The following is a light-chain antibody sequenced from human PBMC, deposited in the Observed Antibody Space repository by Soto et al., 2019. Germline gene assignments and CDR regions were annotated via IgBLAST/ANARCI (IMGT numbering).Light chain of an antibody. CDR3: SSYLISTPYL. J-gene: IGLJ1*01. CDR1: SSDVGGYDY. Sequence: QSVLPQPSSVSGSPGQSITISCTGTSSDVGGYDYVSWYQLHPGKAPKLMVFEVSNRPSGVSYRFSGSKSGNTASLTISGLQAEYLAYYFCSSYLISTPYLFGTGT. CDR2: EVS. V-gene: IGLV2-14*01.